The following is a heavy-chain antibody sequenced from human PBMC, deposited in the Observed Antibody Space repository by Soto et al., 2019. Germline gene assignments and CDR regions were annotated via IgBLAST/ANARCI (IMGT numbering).Heavy chain of an antibody. CDR1: TYTFSDYG. CDR2: ISYDGTNK. V-gene: IGHV3-33*01. D-gene: IGHD6-19*01. CDR3: ARDRSRRQQWLDGIDY. J-gene: IGHJ4*02. Sequence: GGSLRLSCAASTYTFSDYGMHWVRQAPGKGLEWVATISYDGTNKYYADSVKGRFTISRDNTNNTLYLQMGGLRAGDMAVYYCARDRSRRQQWLDGIDYWGQGTLVTVSS.